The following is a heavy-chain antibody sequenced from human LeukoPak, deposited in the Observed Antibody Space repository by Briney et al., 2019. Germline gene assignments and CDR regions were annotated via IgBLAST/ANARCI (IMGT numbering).Heavy chain of an antibody. Sequence: SETLSLTCTVSGGSISSSSYYWGWIRQPPGKGLEWIGSIYYSGSTYYNPSLKSRVTISVDRSKNQFALKLSSVTAADTAVYYCARYCSGGSCYSAGGFDYWGQGTLVTVSS. V-gene: IGHV4-39*06. CDR3: ARYCSGGSCYSAGGFDY. D-gene: IGHD2-15*01. CDR2: IYYSGST. J-gene: IGHJ4*02. CDR1: GGSISSSSYY.